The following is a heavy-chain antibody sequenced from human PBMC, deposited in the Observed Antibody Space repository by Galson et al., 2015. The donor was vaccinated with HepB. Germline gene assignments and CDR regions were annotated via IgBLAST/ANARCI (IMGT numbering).Heavy chain of an antibody. Sequence: SLRLSCAASGFSFSNAWMNWVRQAPGKGLEWVGRIKNKTNGETTDYAAPVKGRFTISRDDSKNTNIPQYAQRFRGRLTITADEVTRTASMELTSLRSNDTAVYFCARGSSYGPLPYYFENWGQGTLVTVSA. CDR3: EVTRTASMELTSLRSNDTAVYFCARGSSYGPLPYYFEN. J-gene: IGHJ4*02. V-gene: IGHV3-15*01. CDR2: IKNKTNGETT. CDR1: GFSFSNAW. D-gene: IGHD5-12*01.